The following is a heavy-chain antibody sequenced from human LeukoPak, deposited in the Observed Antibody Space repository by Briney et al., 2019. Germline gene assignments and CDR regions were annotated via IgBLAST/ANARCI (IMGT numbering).Heavy chain of an antibody. V-gene: IGHV1-2*02. CDR2: INPNSGGT. D-gene: IGHD3-22*01. J-gene: IGHJ4*02. Sequence: ASVKVSCKASGYTFTGYYMHWVRQAPGQGLEWMGWINPNSGGTNYAQKFQGRVTMTRDTSISTAYMELSRLRSDDTAVYYCARVWIRYDSSGSPYFDYWGQGTLVTVSS. CDR1: GYTFTGYY. CDR3: ARVWIRYDSSGSPYFDY.